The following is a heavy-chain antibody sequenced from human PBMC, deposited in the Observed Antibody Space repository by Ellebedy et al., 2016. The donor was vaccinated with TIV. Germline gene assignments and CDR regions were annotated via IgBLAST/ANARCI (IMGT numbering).Heavy chain of an antibody. CDR1: GYTFTSYY. Sequence: ASVKVSXXASGYTFTSYYMHWVRQAPGQGLEWMGIINPSGGSTSYAQKFQGRVTMTRDTSTSTVYMELRSLRSDDTAVYYCARPRTGVGDYWGQGTLVTVSS. J-gene: IGHJ4*02. D-gene: IGHD3/OR15-3a*01. CDR2: INPSGGST. V-gene: IGHV1-46*01. CDR3: ARPRTGVGDY.